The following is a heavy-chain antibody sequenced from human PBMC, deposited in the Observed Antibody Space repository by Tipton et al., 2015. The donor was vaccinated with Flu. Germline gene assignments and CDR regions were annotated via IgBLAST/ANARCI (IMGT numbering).Heavy chain of an antibody. CDR2: IKQDGSVK. CDR1: EFTFSSYW. CDR3: VKEVGGGGCH. D-gene: IGHD2-15*01. Sequence: SLRLSCAASEFTFSSYWMSWVRQAPGKGLEWVANIKQDGSVKYYVDSVKGRFTISRDNAKNSLYLQMNSLRAEDTAVYYCVKEVGGGGCHWGQGTLVTVSS. V-gene: IGHV3-7*01. J-gene: IGHJ4*02.